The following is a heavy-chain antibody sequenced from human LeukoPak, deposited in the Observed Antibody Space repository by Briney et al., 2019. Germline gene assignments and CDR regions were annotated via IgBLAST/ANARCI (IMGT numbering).Heavy chain of an antibody. J-gene: IGHJ4*02. V-gene: IGHV4-61*02. D-gene: IGHD6-13*01. CDR1: RGPINSGDYF. Sequence: PSQTLSLTCTVSRGPINSGDYFWSWIRQSAGKGLEWIGRIYTTGDTSYNPSLKSRVTMSVDTSKNQFSLKLSSVTAADTAVYYCARGGSSSWEAYYFDYWGQGTLVTVSS. CDR2: IYTTGDT. CDR3: ARGGSSSWEAYYFDY.